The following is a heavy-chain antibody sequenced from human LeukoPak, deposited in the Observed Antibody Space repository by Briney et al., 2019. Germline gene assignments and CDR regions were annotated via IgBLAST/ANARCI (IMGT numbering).Heavy chain of an antibody. J-gene: IGHJ4*02. CDR1: GYTLTSYG. Sequence: ASVKVSCKASGYTLTSYGISWVRQAPGQGLEWMGWISAYNGNTNYAQKLQGRVTMTTDTSTSTAYMELRSLRSDDTAVYYCARDANMYSSSSAGYWGQGTLVTVSS. D-gene: IGHD6-6*01. V-gene: IGHV1-18*01. CDR3: ARDANMYSSSSAGY. CDR2: ISAYNGNT.